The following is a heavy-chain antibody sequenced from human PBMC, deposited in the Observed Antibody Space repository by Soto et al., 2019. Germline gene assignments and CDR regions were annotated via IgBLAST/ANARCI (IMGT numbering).Heavy chain of an antibody. Sequence: IYLVQSGPEVRKPGASVKVSCKASGYIFSNFGISWVRQAPGQGLEWMGWIIGYNDNTNYAQKFQGRVRMTTDISTSTAYMELTTLRSEDTAVYYCAKDASSWFYYYYGMDVWGQGTTVTVSS. J-gene: IGHJ6*02. D-gene: IGHD2-2*01. CDR3: AKDASSWFYYYYGMDV. CDR1: GYIFSNFG. V-gene: IGHV1-18*01. CDR2: IIGYNDNT.